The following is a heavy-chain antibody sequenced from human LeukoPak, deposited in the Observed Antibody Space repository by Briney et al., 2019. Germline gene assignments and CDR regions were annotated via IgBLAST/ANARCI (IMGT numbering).Heavy chain of an antibody. Sequence: GGSLRLSCAASGFTFSSYGMHWVRQAPGKGLEWVAFIRYDGSNKYYADSVKGRFTISRDNSKNTLYLQMNSLRAEDTAVYYCARGSGNSGYAYYGMDVWGQGTTVTVSS. J-gene: IGHJ6*02. CDR3: ARGSGNSGYAYYGMDV. D-gene: IGHD5-12*01. CDR1: GFTFSSYG. CDR2: IRYDGSNK. V-gene: IGHV3-30*02.